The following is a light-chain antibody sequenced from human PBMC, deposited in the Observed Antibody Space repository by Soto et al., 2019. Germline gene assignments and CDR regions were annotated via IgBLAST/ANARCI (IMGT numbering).Light chain of an antibody. CDR2: GNN. J-gene: IGLJ3*02. CDR3: QSVDTSLRGSV. V-gene: IGLV1-40*01. Sequence: QSVLTQPPSVSGAPGQRVTISCTGTTSNIGAGYDVHWYHQPPGAAPKLLISGNNNRPSGVPDRFSGSRSGTSASLAITGLQAEDEADYYCQSVDTSLRGSVFGGGTKLTVL. CDR1: TSNIGAGYD.